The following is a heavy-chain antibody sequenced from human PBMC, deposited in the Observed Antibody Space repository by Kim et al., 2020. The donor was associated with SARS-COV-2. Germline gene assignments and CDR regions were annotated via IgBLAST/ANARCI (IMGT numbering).Heavy chain of an antibody. V-gene: IGHV4-4*02. D-gene: IGHD6-19*01. Sequence: SETLSLTCAVSGGSISSSNWWSWVRQPPGKGLEWIGEIYHSGSTNYNPSLKSRVTISVDKSKNQFSLKLSSVTAADTAVYYCARDAGPPTLGWYPTVNWFDPWGQGTLVTVSS. CDR3: ARDAGPPTLGWYPTVNWFDP. CDR2: IYHSGST. J-gene: IGHJ5*02. CDR1: GGSISSSNW.